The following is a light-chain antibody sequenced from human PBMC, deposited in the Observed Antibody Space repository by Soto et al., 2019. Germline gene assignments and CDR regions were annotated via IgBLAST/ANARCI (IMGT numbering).Light chain of an antibody. V-gene: IGLV1-44*01. J-gene: IGLJ7*01. CDR3: AAWDDSLSGAV. CDR1: GSNIGSHT. Sequence: QPVLTQPPSASGTPGQRVTISCSGSGSNIGSHTVSWYQQLLGTAPNLLIYSNDQRPSGVPDRFSGSKSGTSASLAISGLQSEDEADYYCAAWDDSLSGAVFGGGTQLTVL. CDR2: SND.